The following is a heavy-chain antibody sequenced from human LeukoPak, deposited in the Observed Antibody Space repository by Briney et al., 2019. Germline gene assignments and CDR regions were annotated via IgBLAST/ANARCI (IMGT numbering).Heavy chain of an antibody. CDR3: ARDPLGSLDKY. CDR1: GYTFTGHH. V-gene: IGHV1-2*02. Sequence: ASVRVSCKASGYTFTGHHIHWVRQAPGQGLEWMGWINPKSGDTYYAQKFQGRVTMTRDTSISTAYMELTSLRSDDTAVYYCARDPLGSLDKYWGQGTLVTASS. J-gene: IGHJ4*02. D-gene: IGHD3-3*01. CDR2: INPKSGDT.